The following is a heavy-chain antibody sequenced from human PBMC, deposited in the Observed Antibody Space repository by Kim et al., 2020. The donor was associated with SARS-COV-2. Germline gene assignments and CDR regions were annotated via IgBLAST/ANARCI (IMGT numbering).Heavy chain of an antibody. CDR2: IYSGGST. CDR1: GFTVSTNY. CDR3: ARMTYDILTGPYRSYYFDY. D-gene: IGHD3-9*01. Sequence: GGSLRLSCAASGFTVSTNYMTWVRQAPGKGLEWVSIIYSGGSTFYADSVKGRFTISRDNSKNTLYLQMHSLRAEDTAMYYCARMTYDILTGPYRSYYFDYWGQGTLVTVSS. V-gene: IGHV3-53*01. J-gene: IGHJ4*02.